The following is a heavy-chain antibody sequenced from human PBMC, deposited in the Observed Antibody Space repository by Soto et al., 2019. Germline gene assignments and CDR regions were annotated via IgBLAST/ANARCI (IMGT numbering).Heavy chain of an antibody. Sequence: QVQLVQSGAEVKKTGSSVKVSCKASGGTFSIYGFSWVRQAPGQGPEWIGGIIPILTTPNYAQKFQGRVTMGADESTTTVDRELSSLKFEDTAVYYWATSVGIAPTGEDGMDVWGQGTSVTVSS. CDR1: GGTFSIYG. CDR2: IIPILTTP. CDR3: ATSVGIAPTGEDGMDV. J-gene: IGHJ6*02. V-gene: IGHV1-69*01. D-gene: IGHD2-8*02.